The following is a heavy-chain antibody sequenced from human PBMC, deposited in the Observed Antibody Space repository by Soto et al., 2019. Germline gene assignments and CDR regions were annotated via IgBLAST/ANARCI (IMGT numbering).Heavy chain of an antibody. CDR1: GGSISSYY. V-gene: IGHV4-4*07. CDR3: PGGHTEESSRLRSLYYFDY. J-gene: IGHJ4*01. Sequence: QVQLQESGPGLVKPSETLSLTCTVSGGSISSYYWSWIRQPAGKGLEWIGRFYTSGSTNYTPSLKSQGTLSGDTSMNQCFLKLSSVTAADTAVYYCPGGHTEESSRLRSLYYFDYWGHGTLVTVSS. CDR2: FYTSGST. D-gene: IGHD4-17*01.